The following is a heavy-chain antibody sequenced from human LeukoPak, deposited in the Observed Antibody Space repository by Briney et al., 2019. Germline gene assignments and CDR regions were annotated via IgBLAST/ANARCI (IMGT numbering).Heavy chain of an antibody. J-gene: IGHJ5*02. CDR3: ARYGGSNWFDP. V-gene: IGHV3-21*01. D-gene: IGHD4-23*01. CDR1: GFTFSSYS. CDR2: ISSSSSYI. Sequence: GSLRLSCAASGFTFSSYSMNWVRQAPGKGLEWVSSISSSSSYIYYADSVKGRFTISRDNAKNSLYLQMNSLRAEDTAVYYCARYGGSNWFDPWGQGTLVTVYS.